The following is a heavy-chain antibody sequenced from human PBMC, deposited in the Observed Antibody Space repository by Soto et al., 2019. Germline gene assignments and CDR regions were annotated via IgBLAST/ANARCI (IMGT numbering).Heavy chain of an antibody. D-gene: IGHD2-2*01. V-gene: IGHV4-34*01. CDR3: ARRRGLYCSSTSCYGRYYGMYV. Sequence: SETLSLTCAVYGGSFSGYYWSWIRQPPGKGLEWIGEINHSGSTNYNPSLKSRVTISVDTSKNQFSLKLSSVTAADTAVYYCARRRGLYCSSTSCYGRYYGMYVWGQGTTVPVSS. J-gene: IGHJ6*02. CDR1: GGSFSGYY. CDR2: INHSGST.